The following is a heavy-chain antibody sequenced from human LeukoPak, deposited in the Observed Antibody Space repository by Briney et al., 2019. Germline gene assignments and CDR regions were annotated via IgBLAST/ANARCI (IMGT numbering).Heavy chain of an antibody. V-gene: IGHV3-7*01. Sequence: GGSLRLSCAASGFAFNTYWMTWVRQAPGKGLEWVANINQDGSDKYYVDSVKGRFTFSRDNAKNSLYLQMNSLRAEDTAVYCCARDRRSDGLHFDYWGQGILVTVSS. J-gene: IGHJ4*02. D-gene: IGHD4-11*01. CDR3: ARDRRSDGLHFDY. CDR2: INQDGSDK. CDR1: GFAFNTYW.